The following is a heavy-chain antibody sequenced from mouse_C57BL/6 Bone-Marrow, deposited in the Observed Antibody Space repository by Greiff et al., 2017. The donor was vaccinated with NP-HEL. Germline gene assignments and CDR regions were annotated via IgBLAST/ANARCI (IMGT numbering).Heavy chain of an antibody. D-gene: IGHD1-1*01. CDR2: IYPGDGDT. CDR3: ERGGMTTVVATRYFEG. V-gene: IGHV1-82*01. J-gene: IGHJ1*03. CDR1: GYAFSSYW. Sequence: QVQLQQSGPELVKPGASVKISCKASGYAFSSYWMNWVKQRPGKGLEWIGRIYPGDGDTNYNGKFKGKATLTADKSSSTAYMQLSSLTSEDSAVYVCERGGMTTVVATRYFEGWGTGTTVTVSS.